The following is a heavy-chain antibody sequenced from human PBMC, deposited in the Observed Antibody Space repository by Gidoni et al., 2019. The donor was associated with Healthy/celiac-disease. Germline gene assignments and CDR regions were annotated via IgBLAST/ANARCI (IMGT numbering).Heavy chain of an antibody. J-gene: IGHJ4*02. Sequence: EVQLVESGGGLVQPGGSTRLSCAADGFPLGSYSMTWVSQATGKGLEWVSYISSSSSTIYYADSVKGRFTISRDNAKNSLYLQMNSLRDEDTAVYYCARVDYYYDSSGYPDYWGQGTLVTVSS. V-gene: IGHV3-48*02. CDR2: ISSSSSTI. CDR3: ARVDYYYDSSGYPDY. CDR1: GFPLGSYS. D-gene: IGHD3-22*01.